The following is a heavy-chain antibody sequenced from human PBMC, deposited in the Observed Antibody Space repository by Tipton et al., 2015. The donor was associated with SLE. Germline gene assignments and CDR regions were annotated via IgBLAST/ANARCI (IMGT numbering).Heavy chain of an antibody. D-gene: IGHD3-10*01. J-gene: IGHJ6*02. Sequence: QLVQSGAEVKKPGASVKVSCKASGYTFTRYRISWVRQAPGQGLEWMGWISTYNGNTSYAQNLQGRVTMTRDTSTSTVYMELSSLRSEDTAVYYCARDPTVGFGELLYYYGMDVWGQGTTVTVSS. CDR1: GYTFTRYR. CDR2: ISTYNGNT. CDR3: ARDPTVGFGELLYYYGMDV. V-gene: IGHV1-18*01.